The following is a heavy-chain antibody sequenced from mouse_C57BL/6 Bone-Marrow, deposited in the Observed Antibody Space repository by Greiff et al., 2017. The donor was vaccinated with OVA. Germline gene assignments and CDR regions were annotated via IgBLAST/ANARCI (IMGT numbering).Heavy chain of an antibody. Sequence: EVKLVESGGGLVQPGGSLKLSCAASGFTFSDYYMYWVRQTPEKRLEWVAYISNGGGSTYYPDTVKGRFTISRDNAKNTLYLQMSRLKSEDTAMYYCARHGYSKWRYYFDYWGQGTTLTVSS. CDR3: ARHGYSKWRYYFDY. J-gene: IGHJ2*01. CDR2: ISNGGGST. V-gene: IGHV5-12*01. D-gene: IGHD2-5*01. CDR1: GFTFSDYY.